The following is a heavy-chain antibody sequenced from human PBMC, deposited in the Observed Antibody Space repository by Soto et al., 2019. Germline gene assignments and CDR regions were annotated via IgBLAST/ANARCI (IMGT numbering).Heavy chain of an antibody. CDR3: VAHSRGSGSGSYYPSFDY. J-gene: IGHJ4*02. CDR1: GFTFSSYT. CDR2: ISTNGGST. Sequence: GGSLRLSCSASGFTFSSYTMNWIRQAPGKGLEYVSSISTNGGSTYYADSVKGRFTISRDNSKNTLYLQMNSLRAEDTAVYYCVAHSRGSGSGSYYPSFDYWGQGTLVTVSS. V-gene: IGHV3-64*04. D-gene: IGHD3-10*01.